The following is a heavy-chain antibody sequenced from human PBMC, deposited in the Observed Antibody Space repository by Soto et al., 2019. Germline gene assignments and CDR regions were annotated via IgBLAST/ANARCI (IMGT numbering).Heavy chain of an antibody. V-gene: IGHV1-69*02. CDR2: IIPILGIA. Sequence: QVQLVQSGAEVKKPGSSVKVSCKASGGTFSSYTISWVRQAPGQGLEWMGRIIPILGIANYAQKFQGRVTITADKSTSTDYMELSSLRSEDTAVYYCAIYCSSTSCYSYYYYMDVWGKGTTVTVSS. D-gene: IGHD2-2*01. CDR3: AIYCSSTSCYSYYYYMDV. J-gene: IGHJ6*03. CDR1: GGTFSSYT.